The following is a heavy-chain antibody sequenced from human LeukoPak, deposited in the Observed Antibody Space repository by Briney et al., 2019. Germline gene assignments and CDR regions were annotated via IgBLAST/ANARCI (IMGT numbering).Heavy chain of an antibody. D-gene: IGHD3-10*01. CDR2: MNPNSGNT. CDR3: ASGLWFGELFSDY. Sequence: ASVKVSCKASGYTFTSYDIDWVRQATGQGVEWMGWMNPNSGNTGYAQKFQGRVTMNRNTSISTAYMELSSLRSEDTAVYYCASGLWFGELFSDYWGQGTLVTVSS. J-gene: IGHJ4*02. CDR1: GYTFTSYD. V-gene: IGHV1-8*01.